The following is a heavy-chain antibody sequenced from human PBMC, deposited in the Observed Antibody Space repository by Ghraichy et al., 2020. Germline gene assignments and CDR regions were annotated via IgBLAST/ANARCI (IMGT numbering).Heavy chain of an antibody. CDR3: ARSPLAVAGDYFDY. CDR1: GGSISGYY. D-gene: IGHD6-19*01. J-gene: IGHJ4*02. V-gene: IGHV4-59*01. Sequence: SQTLSLTCTVSGGSISGYYGTWIRHPPGKGLELIGYIYYSGITNYNPSLKSRVTISVDTSRNQFSLKLSSVTAADTAVYYCARSPLAVAGDYFDYWGQGTLVTVSS. CDR2: IYYSGIT.